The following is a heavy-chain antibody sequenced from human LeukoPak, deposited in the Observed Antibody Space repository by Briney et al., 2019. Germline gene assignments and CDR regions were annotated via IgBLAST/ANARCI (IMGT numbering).Heavy chain of an antibody. CDR3: AQENGDYGDAFDI. J-gene: IGHJ3*02. Sequence: SVKVSCKASGGTFSSYAISWVRQAPGQGLEWMGGIIPIFGTASYAQKFQGRVTITTDESTGTAYMELSSLRSEDTAVYYCAQENGDYGDAFDIWGQGTMVTVSS. CDR2: IIPIFGTA. V-gene: IGHV1-69*05. D-gene: IGHD4-17*01. CDR1: GGTFSSYA.